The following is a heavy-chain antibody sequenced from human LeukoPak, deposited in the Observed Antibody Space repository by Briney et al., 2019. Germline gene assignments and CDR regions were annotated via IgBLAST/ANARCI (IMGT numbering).Heavy chain of an antibody. V-gene: IGHV3-33*01. Sequence: PGGSLRLSCAASGFTFSSYGMHWVRQAPGKGLEWVAVIWYDGSNKYYADSVKGRFTISRDNSKNTLYLQMNSLRAEDTAVYYCARGAYGDYAFDIWGQGTMVTVSS. D-gene: IGHD4-17*01. CDR3: ARGAYGDYAFDI. CDR1: GFTFSSYG. J-gene: IGHJ3*02. CDR2: IWYDGSNK.